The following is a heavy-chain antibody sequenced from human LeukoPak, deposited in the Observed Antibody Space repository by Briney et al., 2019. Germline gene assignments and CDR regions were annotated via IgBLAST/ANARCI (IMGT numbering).Heavy chain of an antibody. CDR2: IKQDGSEK. CDR3: ARDRWDLEY. D-gene: IGHD1-26*01. CDR1: GFTFSSYW. Sequence: HPGGSLRLSCAASGFTFSSYWMGCVRQAPGKGLEWVPNIKQDGSEKYYVDSVKGRFTISRDNAGNSLYLQMHTLRAEGTAVYFCARDRWDLEYWGQGTLVTVSS. V-gene: IGHV3-7*01. J-gene: IGHJ4*02.